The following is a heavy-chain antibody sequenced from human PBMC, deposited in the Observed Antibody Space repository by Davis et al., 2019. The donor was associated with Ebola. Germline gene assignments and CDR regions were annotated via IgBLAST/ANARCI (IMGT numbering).Heavy chain of an antibody. D-gene: IGHD6-13*01. Sequence: LRLSCTVSGGSISSGGYYWSWIRQHPGKGLEWIGYIYYSGSTYYNPSLKSRVTISVDTSKNQFSLKLTSMTAADTAVYSCAGIAATGSYWGQGALVTVSS. J-gene: IGHJ4*02. V-gene: IGHV4-31*03. CDR2: IYYSGST. CDR1: GGSISSGGYY. CDR3: AGIAATGSY.